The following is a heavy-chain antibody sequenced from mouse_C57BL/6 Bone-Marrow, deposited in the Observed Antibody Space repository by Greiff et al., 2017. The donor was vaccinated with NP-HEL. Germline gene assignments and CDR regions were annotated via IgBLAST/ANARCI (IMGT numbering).Heavy chain of an antibody. V-gene: IGHV1-82*01. CDR1: GYAFSSSW. CDR2: IYPGDGDT. J-gene: IGHJ4*01. D-gene: IGHD2-3*01. Sequence: QVQLQQSGPELVKPGASVKISCKASGYAFSSSWMNWVKQRPGKGLEWIGRIYPGDGDTNYNGKFKGKATLTADKSSSTAYMQLSSLTSEDSAVYFCARGLYDDLTRHYAMDYWGQGTSVTVSS. CDR3: ARGLYDDLTRHYAMDY.